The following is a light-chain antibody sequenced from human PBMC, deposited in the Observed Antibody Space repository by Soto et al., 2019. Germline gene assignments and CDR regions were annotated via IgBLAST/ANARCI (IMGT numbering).Light chain of an antibody. CDR2: EVS. J-gene: IGLJ1*01. Sequence: QSALTQTPSASGSRGQSVTISCTGTSSDIGAYDSVSWYQHHPGKAPRALIYEVSKRPSGVPDRFSGSKSGTSASLAITSLQAEDEADYYCQSYDISLHNYVFGTGTKVTVL. CDR3: QSYDISLHNYV. CDR1: SSDIGAYDS. V-gene: IGLV2-8*01.